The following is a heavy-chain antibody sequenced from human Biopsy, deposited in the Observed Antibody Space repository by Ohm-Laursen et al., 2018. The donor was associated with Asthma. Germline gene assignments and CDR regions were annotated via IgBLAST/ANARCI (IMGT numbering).Heavy chain of an antibody. D-gene: IGHD1-26*01. V-gene: IGHV3-9*01. CDR2: ISWNSGSI. CDR1: GFTFDDYA. J-gene: IGHJ4*02. Sequence: SLRLSCSASGFTFDDYAMHWVRQAPGKGPEWVSGISWNSGSIGYADSVKGRFTISRDNAKNSLYLQMNSLRAEGTALYYCAKGEWELLEANFDYWGQGTLVTVSS. CDR3: AKGEWELLEANFDY.